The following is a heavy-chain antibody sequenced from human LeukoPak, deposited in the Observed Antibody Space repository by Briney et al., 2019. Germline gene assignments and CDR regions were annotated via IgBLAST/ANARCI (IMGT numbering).Heavy chain of an antibody. CDR1: GYTFTSYD. CDR2: MNPNSGNT. D-gene: IGHD3-10*01. V-gene: IGHV1-8*01. CDR3: ATEFYGSGSYYY. Sequence: GASVKVSCKASGYTFTSYDINWVRQATGQGLEWMGWMNPNSGNTGYAQKFQGRVTMTRNTSISTAYMELSSLRSEDTAVYYCATEFYGSGSYYYWGQGTLVTVSS. J-gene: IGHJ4*02.